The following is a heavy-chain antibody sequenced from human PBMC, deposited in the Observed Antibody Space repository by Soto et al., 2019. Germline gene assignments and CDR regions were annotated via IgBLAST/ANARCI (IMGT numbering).Heavy chain of an antibody. J-gene: IGHJ4*02. CDR2: IIPILGIA. D-gene: IGHD6-13*01. V-gene: IGHV1-69*02. CDR3: ASPVIAAAGPRGGFDY. Sequence: QVQLVQSGAEVKKPGSSVKVSCKASGGTFSSYTISWVRQAPGQGLEWMGRIIPILGIANYAQKLQGRVTITADKSTSTAYMELSSLRSEDTAVYYCASPVIAAAGPRGGFDYWGQGTLVTVSS. CDR1: GGTFSSYT.